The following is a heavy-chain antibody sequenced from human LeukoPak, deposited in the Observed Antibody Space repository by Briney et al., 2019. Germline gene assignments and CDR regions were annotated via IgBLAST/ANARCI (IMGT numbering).Heavy chain of an antibody. D-gene: IGHD2-15*01. J-gene: IGHJ3*02. V-gene: IGHV4-39*01. CDR3: ARHVGRSAFDI. CDR1: GFTFSSYSMN. Sequence: MAGGSLRLSCAASGFTFSSYSMNWVRQAPGKGLEWIGTIYYSVTTYYNPSLKSRVTISVDTSKNQFSLKLSSVTAADTAVYYCARHVGRSAFDIWGQGTMVTVSS. CDR2: IYYSVTT.